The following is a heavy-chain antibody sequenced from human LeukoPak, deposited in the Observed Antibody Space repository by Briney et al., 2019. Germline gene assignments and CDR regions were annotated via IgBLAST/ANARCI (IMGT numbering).Heavy chain of an antibody. CDR1: GGSISSYY. J-gene: IGHJ4*02. CDR3: AREYYDILTGYYRFDY. CDR2: IYYSGST. D-gene: IGHD3-9*01. Sequence: PSETLSLTCTVSGGSISSYYWSWIRQPPGKGLEWIGYIYYSGSTNYNPSLTSRVTISVDTSKNQFSLKLSSVTAADTAVYYCAREYYDILTGYYRFDYWGQGTLVTVSS. V-gene: IGHV4-59*01.